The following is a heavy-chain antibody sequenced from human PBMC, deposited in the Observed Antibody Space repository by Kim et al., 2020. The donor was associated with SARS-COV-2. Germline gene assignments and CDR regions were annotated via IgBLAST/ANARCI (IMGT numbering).Heavy chain of an antibody. J-gene: IGHJ4*02. V-gene: IGHV4-39*07. Sequence: SYNPSLKSRVPISIDTSKNQFSLELSSVTAADTAVYYCARDLRGPDYFFDYWGQGALVTVSS. D-gene: IGHD3-10*01. CDR3: ARDLRGPDYFFDY.